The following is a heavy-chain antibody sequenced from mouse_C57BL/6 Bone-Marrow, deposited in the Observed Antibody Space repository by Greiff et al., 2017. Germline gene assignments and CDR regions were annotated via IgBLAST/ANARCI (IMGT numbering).Heavy chain of an antibody. V-gene: IGHV1-69*01. CDR2: IDPSDSYT. CDR3: AREQMNYVGFAY. CDR1: GYTFTSSW. Sequence: QVQLQQPGAELVMPGASVKLSCKASGYTFTSSWMHWVKQRPGQGLEWIGEIDPSDSYTNYNQKFKGKSTLTVDKSSSTAYMQLSSLTSEDSAVYYCAREQMNYVGFAYWGQGTLVTVSA. J-gene: IGHJ3*01. D-gene: IGHD1-1*01.